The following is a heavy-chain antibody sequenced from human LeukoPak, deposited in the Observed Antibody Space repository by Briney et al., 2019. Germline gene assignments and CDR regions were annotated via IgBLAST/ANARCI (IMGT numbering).Heavy chain of an antibody. CDR3: ATQSSYYDSSGYLSPFDY. D-gene: IGHD3-22*01. J-gene: IGHJ4*02. CDR2: IIPIFGAA. CDR1: GGTFSSYA. Sequence: AASVKVSCKASGGTFSSYAISWVRQAPGQGLEWMGGIIPIFGAANYAQKFQGRVTIISAVESTSTAYMELSSLRFEDTAVYYCATQSSYYDSSGYLSPFDYWGQGTLVTVSS. V-gene: IGHV1-69*01.